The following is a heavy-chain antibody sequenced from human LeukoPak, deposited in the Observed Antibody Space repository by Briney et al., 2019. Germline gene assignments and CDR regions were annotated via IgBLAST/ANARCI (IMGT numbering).Heavy chain of an antibody. CDR3: ARARWGSSGWYGY. CDR2: INPNSGGT. D-gene: IGHD6-19*01. J-gene: IGHJ4*02. V-gene: IGHV1-2*02. Sequence: ASVKVSCKASGGTFSSYAISWVRQAPGQGLEWMGWINPNSGGTNYAQKFQGRVTMTRDTSISTAYMELSRLRSDDTAVYYCARARWGSSGWYGYWGQGTLVTVSS. CDR1: GGTFSSYA.